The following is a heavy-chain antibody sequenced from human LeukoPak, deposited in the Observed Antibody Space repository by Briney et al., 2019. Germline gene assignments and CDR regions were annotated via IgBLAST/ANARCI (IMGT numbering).Heavy chain of an antibody. Sequence: ASVKVSCKASGGTFSSYAISWVRQAPGQGLEWMGGIIPIFGTANYAQKFQGRVTITADESTSTAYMELSSLRSEDTAVYYCARDYYDSSGYFDWGQGNLVTVSS. CDR1: GGTFSSYA. CDR2: IIPIFGTA. D-gene: IGHD3-22*01. V-gene: IGHV1-69*13. J-gene: IGHJ4*02. CDR3: ARDYYDSSGYFD.